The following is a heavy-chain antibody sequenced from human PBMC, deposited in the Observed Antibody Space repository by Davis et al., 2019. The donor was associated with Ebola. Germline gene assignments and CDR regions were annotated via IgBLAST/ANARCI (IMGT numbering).Heavy chain of an antibody. J-gene: IGHJ4*02. D-gene: IGHD6-13*01. CDR3: ASPGIAGGAPRY. CDR1: GYTFNIYY. CDR2: INPSGGTT. Sequence: AASVKVSCNASGYTFNIYYMYWVRQAPGQGLEWMGIINPSGGTTSYEPKFQGRVTMTRDTFTRTVNMELISLGSEDPAVYYCASPGIAGGAPRYWGQGTLVTVSS. V-gene: IGHV1-46*02.